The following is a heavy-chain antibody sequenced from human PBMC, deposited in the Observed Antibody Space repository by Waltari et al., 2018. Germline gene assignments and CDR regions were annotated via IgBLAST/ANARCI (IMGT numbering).Heavy chain of an antibody. CDR3: VSSGSFRQFNY. CDR1: GFPFSSYE. V-gene: IGHV3-48*03. D-gene: IGHD1-26*01. CDR2: ITSTGTFV. J-gene: IGHJ4*01. Sequence: EVQVVESGGALVQHGGSLSLSCAASGFPFSSYEMNWVRQAPGKGLEWVAYITSTGTFVYYADSVKGRFTISRDNAKKSLSLQMESLRAEDTALYYCVSSGSFRQFNYWGRGTLVTVSS.